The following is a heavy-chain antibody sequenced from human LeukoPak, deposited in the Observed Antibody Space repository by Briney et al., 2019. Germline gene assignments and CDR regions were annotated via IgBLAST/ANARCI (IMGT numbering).Heavy chain of an antibody. Sequence: ASVKVSCKASGYTFTSYGITWVRQAPGQGLEWMGWISAYNGATEYAQNLQGRVTMSTDTSTSTAYMELRSLISDDTAVYYCARDVGASAWDRLGYYWGQGTLVTVSS. CDR1: GYTFTSYG. CDR2: ISAYNGAT. D-gene: IGHD6-19*01. CDR3: ARDVGASAWDRLGYY. J-gene: IGHJ4*02. V-gene: IGHV1-18*04.